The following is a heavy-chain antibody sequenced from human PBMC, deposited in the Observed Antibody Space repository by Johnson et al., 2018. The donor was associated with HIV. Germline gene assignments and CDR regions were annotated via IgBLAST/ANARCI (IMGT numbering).Heavy chain of an antibody. CDR2: VFSGANT. CDR1: GFTVSSNY. V-gene: IGHV3-66*01. J-gene: IGHJ3*02. Sequence: VQLVEYGGGLVQPGGSLRLSCAASGFTVSSNYMNWVRQAPGKGLEWVSIVFSGANTYYADSVTGRFTISRDNSKNTLYLQMNSLRAEDKAVYYCARDNLRQLDAFDIWGQGTMVTVSS. CDR3: ARDNLRQLDAFDI. D-gene: IGHD3-16*01.